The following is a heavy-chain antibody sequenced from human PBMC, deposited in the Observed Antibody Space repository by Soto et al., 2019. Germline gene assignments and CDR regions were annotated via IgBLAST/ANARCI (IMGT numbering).Heavy chain of an antibody. CDR2: ISYSGST. V-gene: IGHV4-39*01. D-gene: IGHD1-1*01. J-gene: IGHJ6*03. CDR3: ARPGTTYYYHYYMDV. Sequence: PSETLSLTCTVSGGSISSSNYYWGWIRQPPGKGLEWIGTISYSGSTYYNPSLKSRVTISVDTSKNQFSLKLRSVTAADTAVYYCARPGTTYYYHYYMDVWGKGTTVTVSS. CDR1: GGSISSSNYY.